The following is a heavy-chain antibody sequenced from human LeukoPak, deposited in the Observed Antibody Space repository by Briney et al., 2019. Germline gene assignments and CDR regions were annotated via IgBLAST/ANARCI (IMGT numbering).Heavy chain of an antibody. V-gene: IGHV1-69*06. CDR3: ARDPSHSVFTMRHWHMDV. Sequence: GASVKVSCKASGGTFSSYAISWVRQAPGQGLEWMGGIIPIFGTANYAQKFQGRVTITADKSTSTAYMELRSLRSDDTAVYYCARDPSHSVFTMRHWHMDVWGKGTTVTVSS. CDR2: IIPIFGTA. D-gene: IGHD3-10*01. J-gene: IGHJ6*03. CDR1: GGTFSSYA.